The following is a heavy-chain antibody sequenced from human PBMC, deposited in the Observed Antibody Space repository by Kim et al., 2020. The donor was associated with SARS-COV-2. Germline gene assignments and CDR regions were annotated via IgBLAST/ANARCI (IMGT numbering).Heavy chain of an antibody. CDR1: GFTFDDYA. Sequence: GGSLRLSCAASGFTFDDYAMHWVRQAPGKGLEWVSGISWNSGSIGYADSVKGRFTISRDNAKNSLYLQMNSLRAEDTALYYCAKQPGWQYNWNDGYFDYWGQGTLVTVSS. CDR2: ISWNSGSI. CDR3: AKQPGWQYNWNDGYFDY. V-gene: IGHV3-9*01. J-gene: IGHJ4*02. D-gene: IGHD1-1*01.